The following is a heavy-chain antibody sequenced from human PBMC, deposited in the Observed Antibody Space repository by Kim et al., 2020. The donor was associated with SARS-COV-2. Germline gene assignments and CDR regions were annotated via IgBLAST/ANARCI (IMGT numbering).Heavy chain of an antibody. Sequence: SETLSLTCTVSGGSISSSSYYWGWIRQPPGKGLEWIGSIYYSGSTYYNPSLKSRVTISVDTSKNQFSLKLSSVTAADTAVYYCARQRVSSGYYYYYMDV. CDR3: ARQRVSSGYYYYYMDV. CDR1: GGSISSSSYY. V-gene: IGHV4-39*01. J-gene: IGHJ6*03. CDR2: IYYSGST. D-gene: IGHD6-19*01.